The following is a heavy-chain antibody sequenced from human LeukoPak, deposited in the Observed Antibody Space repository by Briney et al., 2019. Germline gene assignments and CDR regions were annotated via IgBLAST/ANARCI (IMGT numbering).Heavy chain of an antibody. D-gene: IGHD3-10*01. CDR2: INSDGSST. CDR3: ARDYYGSGSYRRNWYFDL. V-gene: IGHV3-74*01. J-gene: IGHJ2*01. CDR1: GFAFSTYW. Sequence: PGGSLRLSCAASGFAFSTYWMHWVRQAPGKGLVWVSRINSDGSSTNYADSVKGRFTISRDNARNTLYLQMNSLRAEDTAVYYCARDYYGSGSYRRNWYFDLWGRGTLVTVSS.